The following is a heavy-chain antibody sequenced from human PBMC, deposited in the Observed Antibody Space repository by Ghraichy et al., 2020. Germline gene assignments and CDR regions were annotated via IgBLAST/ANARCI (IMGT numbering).Heavy chain of an antibody. D-gene: IGHD2-8*02. J-gene: IGHJ4*02. V-gene: IGHV3-30*18. CDR3: AKDAGGYFDY. Sequence: GGSLRLSCAASGFTFSNYGMHWVRQAPGKGLEWVGVISYDGSKKYYGDSVKGRFTISRDNSKNTLYLQMNSLRAEDTAVYYCAKDAGGYFDYWGQGTLVTVSS. CDR1: GFTFSNYG. CDR2: ISYDGSKK.